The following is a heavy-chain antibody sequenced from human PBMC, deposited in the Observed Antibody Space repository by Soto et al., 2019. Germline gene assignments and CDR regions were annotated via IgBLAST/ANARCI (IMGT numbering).Heavy chain of an antibody. CDR3: ARDPKTSGGQHWAFNCFDS. J-gene: IGHJ5*01. CDR2: ISYDGTNK. CDR1: GFSFSISP. V-gene: IGHV3-30-3*01. Sequence: GGSLRLSCAASGFSFSISPMHWVRQAPGKGPEWVALISYDGTNKFYADSVKGRFTISRATSKTTLYLQVDRLRPEDAAVYYCARDPKTSGGQHWAFNCFDSWGQGTPVTVSS. D-gene: IGHD7-27*01.